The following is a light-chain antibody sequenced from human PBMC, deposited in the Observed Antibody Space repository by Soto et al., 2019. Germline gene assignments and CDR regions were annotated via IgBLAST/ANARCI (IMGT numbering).Light chain of an antibody. CDR2: DTS. J-gene: IGKJ4*01. CDR3: QQASRFPLS. Sequence: DIQMTQSPSSVSASVGDTVIITCRASQVINSHLAWYQQRPGRVPNLLIYDTSVLHTGVPSRFSGSGSGTDFTLTISNLQPEDSGTYYCQQASRFPLSFGGGTKVDIK. CDR1: QVINSH. V-gene: IGKV1D-12*01.